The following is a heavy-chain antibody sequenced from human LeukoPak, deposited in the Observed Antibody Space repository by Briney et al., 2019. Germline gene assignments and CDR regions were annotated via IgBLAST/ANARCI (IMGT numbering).Heavy chain of an antibody. CDR3: ARGRGRAVAGLFDY. J-gene: IGHJ4*02. Sequence: PGGSLRLSCAASGFTLSGFAMHWVRQAPGKGLEYVSAISSNGGSTYYANSVKSRFTISRDNSKDTLYLQMGSLRAEDMAVYYCARGRGRAVAGLFDYWGQGPLVTVST. D-gene: IGHD6-19*01. V-gene: IGHV3-64*01. CDR2: ISSNGGST. CDR1: GFTLSGFA.